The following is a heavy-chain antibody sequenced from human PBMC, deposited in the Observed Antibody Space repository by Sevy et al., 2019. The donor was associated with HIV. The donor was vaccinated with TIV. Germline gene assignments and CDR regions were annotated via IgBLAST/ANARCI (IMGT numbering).Heavy chain of an antibody. Sequence: GGSLRLSCAASGFTFGSYTMHWVRQAPGKGLEWVAFISYDGSRKYYADSVKGRFTISRDNSKNTLYLQMNNLRAEDTAVFYCARDLALSGSYSWLAYWGQGTLVTVSS. D-gene: IGHD1-26*01. CDR1: GFTFGSYT. CDR3: ARDLALSGSYSWLAY. V-gene: IGHV3-30*14. CDR2: ISYDGSRK. J-gene: IGHJ4*02.